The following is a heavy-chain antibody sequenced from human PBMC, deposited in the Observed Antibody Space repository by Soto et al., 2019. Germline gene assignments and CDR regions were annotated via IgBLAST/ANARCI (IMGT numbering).Heavy chain of an antibody. CDR3: ARVSSSIVVVPDYGMDV. V-gene: IGHV1-18*04. D-gene: IGHD2-15*01. J-gene: IGHJ6*02. CDR1: GYTFISHG. Sequence: QVQLVQSGVEVKKPGASVKVSCKASGYTFISHGISWVRQAPGQGLEWMGWISGKNGNTNYAQKLQGRVTLTTDTSTRTAYPELRSLRSDDTAVYYCARVSSSIVVVPDYGMDVWGQGTTVTVSS. CDR2: ISGKNGNT.